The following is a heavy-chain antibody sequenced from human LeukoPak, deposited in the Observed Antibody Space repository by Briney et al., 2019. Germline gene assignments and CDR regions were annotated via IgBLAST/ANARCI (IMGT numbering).Heavy chain of an antibody. CDR1: GGSIGSNY. CDR2: IYYSGNT. Sequence: SETLSLTCTVSGGSIGSNYWNWIRQPPGKGLEWIGYIYYSGNTSYNPSLKSRITISIDPSKNQFSLKLSSVTAADTAVYYCAGDNYGTDYWGQGTLVTVSS. D-gene: IGHD5-18*01. CDR3: AGDNYGTDY. J-gene: IGHJ4*02. V-gene: IGHV4-59*01.